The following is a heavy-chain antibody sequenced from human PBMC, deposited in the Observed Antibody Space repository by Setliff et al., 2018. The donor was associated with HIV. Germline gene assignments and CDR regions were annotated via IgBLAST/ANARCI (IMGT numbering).Heavy chain of an antibody. V-gene: IGHV4-38-2*02. Sequence: PSETLSLTCTVSAYSIRNGYYWGWIRQSPGKGLEWIGTLYYDGNTYYNPSLKSRVTMSVDTSKNQFSLNLNSVTAADTAVYYCARETIRSGHPSEAGFEHWGQGTVVTVSS. D-gene: IGHD6-19*01. CDR2: LYYDGNT. CDR1: AYSIRNGYY. J-gene: IGHJ4*02. CDR3: ARETIRSGHPSEAGFEH.